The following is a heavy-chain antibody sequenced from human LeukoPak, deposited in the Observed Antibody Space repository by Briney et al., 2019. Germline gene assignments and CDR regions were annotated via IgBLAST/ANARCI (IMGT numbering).Heavy chain of an antibody. CDR1: GFTFDDYG. CDR3: AKDPEPEYSSGWYN. D-gene: IGHD6-19*01. J-gene: IGHJ4*02. CDR2: ISGSGGST. V-gene: IGHV3-23*01. Sequence: GGSLRLSCAASGFTFDDYGMSWVRQAPGKGLEWVSAISGSGGSTYYADSVKGRFTISRDNSKNTLYLQMNSLRAEDTAVYYCAKDPEPEYSSGWYNWGQGTLVTVSS.